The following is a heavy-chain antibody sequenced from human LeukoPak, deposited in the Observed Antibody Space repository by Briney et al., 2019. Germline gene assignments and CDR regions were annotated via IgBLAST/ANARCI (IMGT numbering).Heavy chain of an antibody. CDR2: IYSGGST. CDR3: ARDTYSSSWYSGGYYYYYGMDV. J-gene: IGHJ6*02. Sequence: GGSLRLSCAASGFTVSSNYMSWVRQAPGKGLEWVSVIYSGGSTYYADSVKGRFTISRDKSKNTLYLQMNSLRAEDTAVYYCARDTYSSSWYSGGYYYYYGMDVWGQGTTVTVSS. V-gene: IGHV3-53*01. D-gene: IGHD6-13*01. CDR1: GFTVSSNY.